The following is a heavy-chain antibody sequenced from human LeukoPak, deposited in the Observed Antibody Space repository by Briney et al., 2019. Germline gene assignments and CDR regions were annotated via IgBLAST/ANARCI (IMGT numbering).Heavy chain of an antibody. J-gene: IGHJ4*02. CDR1: GFTFSNYA. CDR3: AKDLDSTGYFYGGDN. D-gene: IGHD3-22*01. CDR2: ISTSDNT. V-gene: IGHV3-23*01. Sequence: PGGSLRLSCTASGFTFSNYAMNWVRRAPGKGLEWVSLISTSDNTHYADSVKGRFTISRDISKNTLYLQMNSLRAEDTAVYYCAKDLDSTGYFYGGDNWGQGTLVTVSS.